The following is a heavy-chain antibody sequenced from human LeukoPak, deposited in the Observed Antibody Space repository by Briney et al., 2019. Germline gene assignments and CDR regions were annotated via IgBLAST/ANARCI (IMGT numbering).Heavy chain of an antibody. Sequence: SETLSLTCAVYGGSFSGYYWSWIRQPPGKGLEWIGEINHSGSTSYNPSLKSRVTISVDTSKNQFSLKLSSVTAADTAVYYCARGFRRYSYGVDYWGQGTLVTVSS. V-gene: IGHV4-34*01. CDR2: INHSGST. CDR3: ARGFRRYSYGVDY. J-gene: IGHJ4*02. CDR1: GGSFSGYY. D-gene: IGHD5-18*01.